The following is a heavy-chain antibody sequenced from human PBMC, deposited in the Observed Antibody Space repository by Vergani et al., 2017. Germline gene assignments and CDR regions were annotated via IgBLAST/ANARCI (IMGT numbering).Heavy chain of an antibody. D-gene: IGHD1-26*01. J-gene: IGHJ3*02. V-gene: IGHV5-51*03. Sequence: EVQLVQSGAEETKPGESLKISCKGSGYYFTNYWIAWVRQMPGKGLEWMGIIYPGDSDTSYSPSFQGQVTISADKSLTTAYLQWRSLKASDTAMYYCATGSGGGTYFKPFDIWGQGTMVTVSS. CDR2: IYPGDSDT. CDR1: GYYFTNYW. CDR3: ATGSGGGTYFKPFDI.